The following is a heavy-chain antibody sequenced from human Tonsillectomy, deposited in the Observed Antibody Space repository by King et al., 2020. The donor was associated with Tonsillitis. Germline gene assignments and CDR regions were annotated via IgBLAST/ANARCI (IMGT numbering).Heavy chain of an antibody. CDR2: IYYCGST. J-gene: IGHJ4*02. Sequence: QLQESGPGLVKPSETLSLTCAVSCGSIISSSHSLGLFGHPPCKGVDGIGSIYYCGSTDYNPSLKSRVTISVYTSKKHFSLKLSSVTAADTAVYYCARVYSGYDAHDYWGQGTLVTVSS. CDR3: ARVYSGYDAHDY. V-gene: IGHV4-39*02. D-gene: IGHD5-12*01. CDR1: CGSIISSSHS.